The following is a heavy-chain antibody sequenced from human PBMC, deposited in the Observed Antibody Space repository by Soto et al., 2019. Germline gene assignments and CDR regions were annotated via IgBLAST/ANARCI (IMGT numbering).Heavy chain of an antibody. J-gene: IGHJ4*02. CDR1: GFTFSSYA. CDR2: IRGRGGST. Sequence: GGSLRLSCAASGFTFSSYAMSWVRQAPGRGLEWVSAIRGRGGSTYSADSVKGRFTISRVNSKNTLYLQMNSLRAEYMAVYYCAKDRCDGSGSYYPQYYFDYWGQGTLVTVSS. D-gene: IGHD3-10*01. CDR3: AKDRCDGSGSYYPQYYFDY. V-gene: IGHV3-23*01.